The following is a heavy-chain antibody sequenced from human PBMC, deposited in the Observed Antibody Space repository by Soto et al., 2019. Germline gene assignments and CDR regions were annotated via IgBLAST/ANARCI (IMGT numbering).Heavy chain of an antibody. Sequence: ASVKVSCKASGYMFVTYGINWVRQAPGQGLEWMGWISAYNGNTKYAQNLQGRVTMTTDASTSTAYMEMRSLRSDDTAVYYCARDLDGSGSYYTDYWGPGTLVTVS. D-gene: IGHD3-10*01. CDR3: ARDLDGSGSYYTDY. J-gene: IGHJ4*02. V-gene: IGHV1-18*01. CDR1: GYMFVTYG. CDR2: ISAYNGNT.